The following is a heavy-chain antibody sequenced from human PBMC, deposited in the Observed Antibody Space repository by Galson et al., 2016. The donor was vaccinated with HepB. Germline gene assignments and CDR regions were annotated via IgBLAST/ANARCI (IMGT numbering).Heavy chain of an antibody. CDR2: IAHIEDIT. V-gene: IGHV3-23*01. J-gene: IGHJ4*02. CDR1: EFTFSIYA. Sequence: SLRLSCAASEFTFSIYAMYWVRQAPGKGLEWVSTIAHIEDITHYADSVKGRFTISRDRSKNMMYLQMNSLGVDDAAVYYCASRKGRMTGLDYWGQGTLVTVSS. CDR3: ASRKGRMTGLDY. D-gene: IGHD1-14*01.